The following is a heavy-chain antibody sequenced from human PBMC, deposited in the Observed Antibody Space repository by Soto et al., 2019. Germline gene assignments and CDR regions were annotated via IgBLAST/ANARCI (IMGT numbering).Heavy chain of an antibody. Sequence: VQLVGSGGGVVQPGRSLRLSCAASGFTFSSYGMHWVRQAPGKGLVWVGRIKSKTDGGTTDYAAPVKGRFTISRDDSKHTLYLQMNSLKTEDTAVYYCSTRVGYYYYGMDVWGQGTTVTVSS. V-gene: IGHV3-15*01. J-gene: IGHJ6*02. CDR2: IKSKTDGGTT. CDR1: GFTFSSYG. CDR3: STRVGYYYYGMDV.